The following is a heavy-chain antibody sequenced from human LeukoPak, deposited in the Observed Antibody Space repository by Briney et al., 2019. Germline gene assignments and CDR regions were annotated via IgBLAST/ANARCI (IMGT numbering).Heavy chain of an antibody. Sequence: ASVKVSCKGSGYTFTGYYMHWVRQAPGQGLEWMGWINPNSGGTNYAQKFQGRVTMTRDTSISTAYMELSRLRSDDTAVYYCARGQDIVVVPAANFDYWGQGTLVTVSS. V-gene: IGHV1-2*02. CDR2: INPNSGGT. D-gene: IGHD2-2*01. CDR1: GYTFTGYY. J-gene: IGHJ4*02. CDR3: ARGQDIVVVPAANFDY.